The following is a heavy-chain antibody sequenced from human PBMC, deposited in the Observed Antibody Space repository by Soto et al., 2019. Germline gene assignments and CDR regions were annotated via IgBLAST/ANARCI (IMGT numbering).Heavy chain of an antibody. CDR2: IRSKANSFAT. J-gene: IGHJ3*02. CDR3: SRDSSGNAFVI. Sequence: EVQLVESGGGLVQPGGSLKLSCAASGFTFSGSAMQWVRQASGKGLEWVGRIRSKANSFATAYAASVKGRFTISSDESKNTEYVKMNSVRIEETDVYYCSRDSSGNAFVIWGQGTMVTVSS. V-gene: IGHV3-73*01. D-gene: IGHD6-19*01. CDR1: GFTFSGSA.